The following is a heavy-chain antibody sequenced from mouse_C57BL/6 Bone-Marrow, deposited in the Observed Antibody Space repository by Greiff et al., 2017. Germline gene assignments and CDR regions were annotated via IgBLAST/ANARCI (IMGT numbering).Heavy chain of an antibody. J-gene: IGHJ4*01. CDR2: IDPENGDT. Sequence: VQLKESGAELVRPGASVKLSCTASGFTFNDYYMSWVKQTPEQSLEWIGRIDPENGDTYYPSKFQGKATMTADTSSNTAYLQLSSLTSEDTAVYYCTICNDYSYAVDYWGQGTTLTVSS. V-gene: IGHV14-1*01. D-gene: IGHD2-4*01. CDR3: TICNDYSYAVDY. CDR1: GFTFNDYY.